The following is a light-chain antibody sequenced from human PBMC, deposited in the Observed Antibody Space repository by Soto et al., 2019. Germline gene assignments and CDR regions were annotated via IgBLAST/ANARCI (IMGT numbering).Light chain of an antibody. J-gene: IGKJ5*01. Sequence: EIMLKQSPATLSLTPGERATLSCRASQSVSSYLAWYQQKPGQAPRLLIYDASNRATGIPARFSGGGSGTDFTLTIDNLEPEDFAIYYCQQRSNWPPITFGQGTRLEIK. CDR2: DAS. V-gene: IGKV3-11*01. CDR1: QSVSSY. CDR3: QQRSNWPPIT.